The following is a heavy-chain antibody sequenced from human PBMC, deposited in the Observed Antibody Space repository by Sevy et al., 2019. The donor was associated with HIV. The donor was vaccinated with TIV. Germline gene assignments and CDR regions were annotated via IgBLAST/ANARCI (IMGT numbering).Heavy chain of an antibody. CDR2: IYYTGYA. D-gene: IGHD2-2*01. Sequence: SETLSLTCTVSGGAVGTSGYYWGWLRQPPGKGLEWIAGIYYTGYAYYNPSLKSRGSISVDTSKSQFSPKLSSVTAADTAVYYCARLATTYCRSSGCPRGAFDIWGQGTVVTVSS. CDR1: GGAVGTSGYY. CDR3: ARLATTYCRSSGCPRGAFDI. V-gene: IGHV4-39*01. J-gene: IGHJ3*02.